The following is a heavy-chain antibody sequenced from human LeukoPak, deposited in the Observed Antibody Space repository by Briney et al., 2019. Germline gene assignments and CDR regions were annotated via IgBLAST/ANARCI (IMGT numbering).Heavy chain of an antibody. CDR1: GFTFSSYG. Sequence: GGSLRLSCAASGFTFSSYGMSWVRQAPGKGLEWVSAITGGGGVTYYADSVKGRFTISRDNSKNTLYLQMNSLRAEDTAVYYCAKDRGDCSSTSCPRSPYYYYYMDVWGKGTTVTVSS. CDR3: AKDRGDCSSTSCPRSPYYYYYMDV. J-gene: IGHJ6*03. CDR2: ITGGGGVT. D-gene: IGHD2-2*01. V-gene: IGHV3-23*01.